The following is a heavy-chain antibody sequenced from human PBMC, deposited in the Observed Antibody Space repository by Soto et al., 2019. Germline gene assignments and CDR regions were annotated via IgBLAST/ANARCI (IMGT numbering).Heavy chain of an antibody. Sequence: EVQLVQSGAEVKKPGESLRISCKGSGYSFTSYWIGGWRQMPGKGRGWRGGFDPSDSYTNYTPSFQGHVTISADKSISTAYLQWSSLKASDTAMYYCARLQAAAGDNDLTFDYWGQGTLVTVSS. CDR1: GYSFTSYW. J-gene: IGHJ4*02. CDR3: ARLQAAAGDNDLTFDY. D-gene: IGHD6-13*01. CDR2: FDPSDSYT. V-gene: IGHV5-10-1*01.